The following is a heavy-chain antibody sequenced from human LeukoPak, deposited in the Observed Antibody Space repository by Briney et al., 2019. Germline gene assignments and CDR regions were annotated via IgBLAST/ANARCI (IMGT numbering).Heavy chain of an antibody. CDR3: ARDKRTDGNFEGFDY. D-gene: IGHD1-14*01. V-gene: IGHV3-53*01. CDR1: GFTLSGHY. CDR2: LHSGGST. J-gene: IGHJ4*02. Sequence: PGGSLRLSCAASGFTLSGHYMSWVRQAPGKGLEWVSILHSGGSTYYADSVKGRFTISRDNSKNTLYLQMSSVRAEDTAVYYCARDKRTDGNFEGFDYWGQGTLVTVSS.